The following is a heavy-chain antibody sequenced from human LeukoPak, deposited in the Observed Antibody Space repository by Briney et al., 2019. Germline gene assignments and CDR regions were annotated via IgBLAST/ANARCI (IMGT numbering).Heavy chain of an antibody. CDR2: ISASGDST. V-gene: IGHV3-64D*06. Sequence: GGSLRLSCSASGFTFTSNAMHWVCQAPGKGLEYVSAISASGDSTYYADSVKGRFTISRDNSRNTLYLQMSSLRPEDTAVYYCVGLDVASYWGQGSLVTVSS. D-gene: IGHD5-12*01. CDR3: VGLDVASY. J-gene: IGHJ4*02. CDR1: GFTFTSNA.